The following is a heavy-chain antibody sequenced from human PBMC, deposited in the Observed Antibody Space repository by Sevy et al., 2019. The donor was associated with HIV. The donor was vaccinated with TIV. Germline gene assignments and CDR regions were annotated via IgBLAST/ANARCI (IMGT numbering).Heavy chain of an antibody. CDR2: ISFDGRNK. V-gene: IGHV3-30*04. Sequence: GGSLRLSCAASGFTIADHAFHWVRQAPGKGLEWVAIISFDGRNKRVAESVKGRFTISRDDSKSTVYLQMTSLRPEDAAVYYCARDHCTDGAGFRSGHFDYWGQGTLVTVSS. J-gene: IGHJ4*02. D-gene: IGHD2-8*01. CDR3: ARDHCTDGAGFRSGHFDY. CDR1: GFTIADHA.